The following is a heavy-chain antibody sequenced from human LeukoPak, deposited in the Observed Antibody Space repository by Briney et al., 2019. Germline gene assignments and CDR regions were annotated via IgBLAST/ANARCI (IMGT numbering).Heavy chain of an antibody. CDR2: ISAYNGNK. CDR3: ARTSGNYYVFDY. D-gene: IGHD1-26*01. J-gene: IGHJ4*02. Sequence: ASVKVSCKASGYTFSSYGISWERQAPGQGLEWMGWISAYNGNKIYAQNLQDRVTMTTDTSTNTAYMELRSLRSDDTAVYYCARTSGNYYVFDYWGQGTLVTVSS. CDR1: GYTFSSYG. V-gene: IGHV1-18*01.